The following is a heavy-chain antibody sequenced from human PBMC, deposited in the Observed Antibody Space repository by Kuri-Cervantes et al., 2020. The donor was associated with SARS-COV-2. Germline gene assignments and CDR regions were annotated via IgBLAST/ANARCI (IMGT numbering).Heavy chain of an antibody. Sequence: SETLSLTCTVSGGSISSYYWSWIRQPPGKGLEWIGYIYYSGSTNYNPSLKSRVTISVDTSKNQFSLKLSSVTAADTAVYYCARTSAQNQLDYYYYGTDVWGQGTTVTVSS. D-gene: IGHD6-13*01. CDR3: ARTSAQNQLDYYYYGTDV. CDR2: IYYSGST. J-gene: IGHJ6*02. CDR1: GGSISSYY. V-gene: IGHV4-59*01.